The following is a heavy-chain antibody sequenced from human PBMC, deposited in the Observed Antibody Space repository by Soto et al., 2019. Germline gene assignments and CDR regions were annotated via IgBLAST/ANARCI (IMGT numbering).Heavy chain of an antibody. CDR2: IYHSGST. D-gene: IGHD3-10*02. V-gene: IGHV4-4*02. CDR3: ASVRGGYYYGMDV. Sequence: QVQLQASGPGLVKPSGTLSLTCAVSGGSISSSNWWRWVRQPPGKWLEWIGEIYHSGSTNYNPSLKSRVTITVDQSKNQFSLKLSSVTAADTAVYYCASVRGGYYYGMDVWGQGTTVTVSS. CDR1: GGSISSSNW. J-gene: IGHJ6*02.